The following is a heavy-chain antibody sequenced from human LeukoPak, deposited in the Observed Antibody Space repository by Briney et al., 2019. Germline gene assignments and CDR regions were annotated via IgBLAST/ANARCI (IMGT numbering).Heavy chain of an antibody. CDR2: ISGSGGRT. CDR1: GFTFSGQA. Sequence: GGSLRLSCAAPGFTFSGQAMSWVRQAPGKGLEWVSAISGSGGRTYYADSVKGRFTISRDNSKNTLYLQMNSLRAEDTAVYYCANVGVRGVIFDYWGQGTLVTVSS. V-gene: IGHV3-23*01. D-gene: IGHD3-10*01. CDR3: ANVGVRGVIFDY. J-gene: IGHJ4*02.